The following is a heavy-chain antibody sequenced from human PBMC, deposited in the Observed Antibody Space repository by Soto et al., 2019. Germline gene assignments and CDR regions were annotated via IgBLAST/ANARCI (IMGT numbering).Heavy chain of an antibody. Sequence: PGGSLRLSCAASGFTFSSYSMNWVRQAPGKGLEWVSSISSSSSYIYYADSVKGRFTISRDNAKNSLYLQMNSLRAEDTAVYYCARELVRGVISCMDVWGQGTTVTVSS. CDR3: ARELVRGVISCMDV. CDR1: GFTFSSYS. J-gene: IGHJ6*02. CDR2: ISSSSSYI. V-gene: IGHV3-21*01. D-gene: IGHD3-10*01.